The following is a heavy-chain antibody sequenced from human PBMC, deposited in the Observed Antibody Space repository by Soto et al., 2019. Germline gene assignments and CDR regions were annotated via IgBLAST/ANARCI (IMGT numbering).Heavy chain of an antibody. CDR1: GFTFSSYS. D-gene: IGHD3-3*01. V-gene: IGHV3-48*02. CDR2: ISSSSSTI. J-gene: IGHJ6*02. CDR3: ERVILHYDFWSGNTYYYYGMDV. Sequence: PGGSLRLSCAASGFTFSSYSMNWVRQAPGKGLEWVSYISSSSSTIYYADSVKGRFTISRDNAKNSLYLQMNSLRDEDTAVYYCERVILHYDFWSGNTYYYYGMDVWGQGTTVTVSS.